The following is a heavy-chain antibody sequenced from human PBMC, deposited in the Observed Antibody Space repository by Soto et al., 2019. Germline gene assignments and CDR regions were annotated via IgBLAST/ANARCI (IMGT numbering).Heavy chain of an antibody. CDR1: GGTFRNYP. J-gene: IGHJ4*02. V-gene: IGHV1-69*02. CDR3: ASGPFVVLNYFES. Sequence: QVQLVQSGTEVKKPGSSVKVSCKASGGTFRNYPINWVRQAPGQGLEWMGSIFPLTDIPDYAKNFQARLSMSAGRYTSTAYMELGSLTSDDTAMYFCASGPFVVLNYFESWGQGTLVTVSS. CDR2: IFPLTDIP.